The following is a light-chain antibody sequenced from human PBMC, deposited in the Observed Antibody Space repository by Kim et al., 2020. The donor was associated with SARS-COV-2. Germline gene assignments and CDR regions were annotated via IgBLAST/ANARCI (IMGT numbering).Light chain of an antibody. J-gene: IGLJ3*02. CDR1: SGSIASNY. CDR2: EDN. CDR3: QSYDSSSWV. Sequence: GKTVTISCTGSSGSIASNYVQWYQQRPGSAPTTVIYEDNQRPSGVPDRFSGSIDSSSNSASLTIFGLKTEDEADYYCQSYDSSSWVFGGGTKLTVL. V-gene: IGLV6-57*02.